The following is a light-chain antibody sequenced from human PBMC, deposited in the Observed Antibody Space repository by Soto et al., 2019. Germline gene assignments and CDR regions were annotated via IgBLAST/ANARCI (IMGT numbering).Light chain of an antibody. CDR2: EVI. CDR1: SSDVGSYNL. V-gene: IGLV2-23*02. J-gene: IGLJ1*01. CDR3: CSYAGGTTYF. Sequence: QSVLTQPASVSGSPGQSITISCTGTSSDVGSYNLVSWYQQHPGKAPKVMIYEVIKRPSGVPNRFSGSKSGYTASLTISGLQAEDEADYHCCSYAGGTTYFFGTGTKVTVL.